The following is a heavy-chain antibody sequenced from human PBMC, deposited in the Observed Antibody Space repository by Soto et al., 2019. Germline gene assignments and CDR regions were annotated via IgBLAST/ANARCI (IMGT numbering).Heavy chain of an antibody. Sequence: GGSLRLSCAASGFTFSSYAMSWVRQAPGKGLEWVSAISGSGGSTYYADSVKGRFTISRDNSKNTLYLQMNSLRAEDTAVYYCAKATSGYSYGFYYYYGMDVWGQGTTVTVSS. CDR3: AKATSGYSYGFYYYYGMDV. D-gene: IGHD5-18*01. V-gene: IGHV3-23*01. CDR2: ISGSGGST. J-gene: IGHJ6*02. CDR1: GFTFSSYA.